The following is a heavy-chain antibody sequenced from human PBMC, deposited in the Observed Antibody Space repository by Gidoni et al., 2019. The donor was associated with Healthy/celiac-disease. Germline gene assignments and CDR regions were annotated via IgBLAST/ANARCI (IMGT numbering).Heavy chain of an antibody. CDR2: IIPIFGTA. J-gene: IGHJ1*01. V-gene: IGHV1-69*01. CDR1: GGTFSSYA. Sequence: QVQLVQSGAEVKKPGSSVKVSCKASGGTFSSYAISWVRQAPGQGLEWMGGIIPIFGTANYAQKFQGRVTITADESTSTAYMELSSLRSEDTAVYYCASPSRGHMVRGDYSEYFQHWGQGTLVTVSS. D-gene: IGHD3-10*01. CDR3: ASPSRGHMVRGDYSEYFQH.